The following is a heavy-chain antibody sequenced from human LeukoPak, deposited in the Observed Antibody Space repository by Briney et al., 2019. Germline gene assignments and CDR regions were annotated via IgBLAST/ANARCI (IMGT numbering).Heavy chain of an antibody. V-gene: IGHV4-39*07. Sequence: PSETLSLTCTVSGGSISSSSYYWGWIRQPPGKGLEWIESMYYGGSNYYNPSLKSRGTISVDTSKNQFSLKLSSVTAADTAVYFCARVTEKYYFDYWGQGTLVTVFS. CDR3: ARVTEKYYFDY. D-gene: IGHD2/OR15-2a*01. J-gene: IGHJ4*02. CDR2: MYYGGSN. CDR1: GGSISSSSYY.